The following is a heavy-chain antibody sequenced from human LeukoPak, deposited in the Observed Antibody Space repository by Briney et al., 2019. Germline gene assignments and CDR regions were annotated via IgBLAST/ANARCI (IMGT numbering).Heavy chain of an antibody. CDR1: GSTVSTTY. V-gene: IGHV3-66*01. CDR2: IYSSGST. Sequence: GGSLRLSCAVSGSTVSTTYMSWVRQAPGKGLEWVSVIYSSGSTYYADSVKGRFTISRDISKNTLDLQMNILRAEDTAVYYCARGGNPSYYYYMDVWGKGTTVTVSS. CDR3: ARGGNPSYYYYMDV. D-gene: IGHD4-23*01. J-gene: IGHJ6*03.